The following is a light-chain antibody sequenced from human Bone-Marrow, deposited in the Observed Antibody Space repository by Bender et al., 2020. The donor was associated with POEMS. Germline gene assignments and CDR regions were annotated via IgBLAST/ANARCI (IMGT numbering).Light chain of an antibody. Sequence: QSVLTQSPSASGIPGQSVTISCTGSSSNTGSGYDINWYQHLPGTAPKLLIYGYNNRPSGVPDRFSGSKSGTSASLAITGLQAEDEGDYYCQSYDNSLGGWVFGGGTKLTVL. CDR3: QSYDNSLGGWV. CDR1: SSNTGSGYD. CDR2: GYN. V-gene: IGLV1-40*01. J-gene: IGLJ3*02.